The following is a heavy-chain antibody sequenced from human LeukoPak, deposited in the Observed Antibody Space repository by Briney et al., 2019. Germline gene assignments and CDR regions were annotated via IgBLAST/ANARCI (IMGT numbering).Heavy chain of an antibody. CDR2: IYSGGIT. CDR1: GFTFSSYG. D-gene: IGHD4-23*01. J-gene: IGHJ4*02. CDR3: GVNSDY. V-gene: IGHV3-NL1*01. Sequence: PGRSLRLSCAASGFTFSSYGMHWVRQAPGKGLEWVSVIYSGGITYYADSVKGRFTISRDNSKNTMYLQMNSLRAEDTAVYYCGVNSDYWGQGTLVTVSS.